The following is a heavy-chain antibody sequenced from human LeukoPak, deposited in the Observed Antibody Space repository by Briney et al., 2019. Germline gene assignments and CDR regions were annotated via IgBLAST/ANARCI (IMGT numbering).Heavy chain of an antibody. D-gene: IGHD2/OR15-2a*01. V-gene: IGHV4-39*01. Sequence: SETLSLTCTVSGGSISSSSYYWGWIRPPPGMELVWIGNIYYGGSTYHNPSLKSRVTISVDTSKNQFSLKLTSVTAADTAVYYCARNLSMGGLNCFDPWGQGALVTVSS. J-gene: IGHJ5*02. CDR3: ARNLSMGGLNCFDP. CDR2: IYYGGST. CDR1: GGSISSSSYY.